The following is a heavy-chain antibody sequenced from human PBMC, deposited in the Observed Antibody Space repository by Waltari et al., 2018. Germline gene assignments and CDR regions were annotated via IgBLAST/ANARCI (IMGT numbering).Heavy chain of an antibody. CDR1: GGSIIRGDYY. J-gene: IGHJ3*02. CDR2: IYYSGIT. D-gene: IGHD2-2*01. CDR3: ARGPMEDQLLARGTFDI. Sequence: QVQLQESGPGLVKASQTLSLICAVSGGSIIRGDYYWTWIRQPPGKGLEWIGYIYYSGITHYKPSLKIRVTISVDTSKNQFSLKLSSVTAADTAVYYCARGPMEDQLLARGTFDIWGQGTVVTVSS. V-gene: IGHV4-30-4*08.